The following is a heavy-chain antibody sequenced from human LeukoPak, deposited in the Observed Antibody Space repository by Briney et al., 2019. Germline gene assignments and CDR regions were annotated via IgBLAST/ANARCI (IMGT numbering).Heavy chain of an antibody. J-gene: IGHJ6*03. V-gene: IGHV4-39*07. D-gene: IGHD6-13*01. CDR1: GGSISSSSYY. Sequence: SETLSLTCTVSGGSISSSSYYWGWIRQPPGKGLEWIGSIYYSGSTYYNPSLKSRVTISVDTSKNQFSLKLSSVTAADTAVYYCARVLGSAAAGRRGDYYYYMDVWGKGTTVTISS. CDR2: IYYSGST. CDR3: ARVLGSAAAGRRGDYYYYMDV.